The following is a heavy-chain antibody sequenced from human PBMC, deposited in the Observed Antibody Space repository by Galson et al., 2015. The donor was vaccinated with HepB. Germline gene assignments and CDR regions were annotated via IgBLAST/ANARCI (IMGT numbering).Heavy chain of an antibody. Sequence: SLRLSCAASGFTFSSYWMTWVRQAPGKGLEWVANIKHDESEKYYVDSVRGRFTISRDNTKNSLYLQMNSLRAEDTAVYYCARDRQQTARRGTDVWGQGTTVTVSS. D-gene: IGHD6-13*01. J-gene: IGHJ6*02. CDR2: IKHDESEK. V-gene: IGHV3-7*03. CDR3: ARDRQQTARRGTDV. CDR1: GFTFSSYW.